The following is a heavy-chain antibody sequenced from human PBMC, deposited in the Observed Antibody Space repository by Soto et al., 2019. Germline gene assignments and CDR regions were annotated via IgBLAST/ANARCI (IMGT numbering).Heavy chain of an antibody. CDR2: IYYSGST. J-gene: IGHJ4*02. V-gene: IGHV4-59*01. D-gene: IGHD1-1*01. Sequence: SXGTLCLTCTVSGGSISSYYWSWIRQPPGKGLEWIGYIYYSGSTNYNPSLKSRVTISVDTSKNQFSLKLSSVTAADTAVYYCARVWMERGFDYWGQGTLVTVSS. CDR3: ARVWMERGFDY. CDR1: GGSISSYY.